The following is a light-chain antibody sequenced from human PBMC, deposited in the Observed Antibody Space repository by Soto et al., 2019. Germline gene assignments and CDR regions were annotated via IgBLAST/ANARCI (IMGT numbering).Light chain of an antibody. CDR1: HSLLYGDGNTY. CDR3: MQGTHWPPT. J-gene: IGKJ1*01. V-gene: IGKV2-30*01. Sequence: DVEMTQSPLSLPVTLGQPASISCRSSHSLLYGDGNTYLNWFQQRAGQSPRCLIYKVSNRDSGVPDRFSGSGSDTDITLKISRVEAKDVGVYYCMQGTHWPPTFGQGTNVEIK. CDR2: KVS.